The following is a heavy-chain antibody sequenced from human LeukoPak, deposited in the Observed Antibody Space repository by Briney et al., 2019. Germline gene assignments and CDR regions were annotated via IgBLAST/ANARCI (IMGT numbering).Heavy chain of an antibody. D-gene: IGHD3-9*01. CDR3: ARGYDISGP. V-gene: IGHV3-23*01. CDR2: ISGSGDST. J-gene: IGHJ4*02. CDR1: GFTFSSYA. Sequence: GGSLRLSCAASGFTFSSYAMSWVRQAPGKGLEWVSAISGSGDSTYYADSVKGRFTISRDNSKNTLFLQMNSLRADDTAVYYCARGYDISGPWGQGTLVTVSS.